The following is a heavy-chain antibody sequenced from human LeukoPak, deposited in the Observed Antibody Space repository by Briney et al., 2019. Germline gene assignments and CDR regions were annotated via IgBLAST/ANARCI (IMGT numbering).Heavy chain of an antibody. CDR1: GFTFGDYA. J-gene: IGHJ4*02. CDR2: IRSKAYGGTT. D-gene: IGHD3-22*01. Sequence: GGSLRLSCTASGFTFGDYAVSWLRQAPGKGLEWVGFIRSKAYGGTTEYAASVKGRFTISRDDSKSIAYLQMNSLKTEDTAVYYCTRDLWYYDSSGYYFFDYWGQGTLVTVSS. V-gene: IGHV3-49*03. CDR3: TRDLWYYDSSGYYFFDY.